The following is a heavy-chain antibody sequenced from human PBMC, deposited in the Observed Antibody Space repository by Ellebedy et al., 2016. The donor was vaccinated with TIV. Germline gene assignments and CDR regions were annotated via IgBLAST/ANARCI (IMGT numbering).Heavy chain of an antibody. D-gene: IGHD3-3*02. J-gene: IGHJ4*02. V-gene: IGHV3-74*01. CDR1: GFTFSTYW. Sequence: GESLKISCAASGFTFSTYWMHWVRQAPGKGLVWVSRISGDGTITSYADSVKGRFTITRDNAKNMVYLQMNSLRAEDTAVYHCATFSRPVYWGQGTLVTVSS. CDR2: ISGDGTIT. CDR3: ATFSRPVY.